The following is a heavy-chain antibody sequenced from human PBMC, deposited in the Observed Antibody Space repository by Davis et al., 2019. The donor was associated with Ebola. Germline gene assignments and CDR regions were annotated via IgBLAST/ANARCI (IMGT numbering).Heavy chain of an antibody. J-gene: IGHJ6*02. D-gene: IGHD6-13*01. CDR1: GYGFANYW. CDR2: IYPGDSDT. Sequence: GESLKISCKGSGYGFANYWIAWVRQTPGKGLEWMGVIYPGDSDTRYSPSFQGQVTISADKSIATAYLQWSSLKASDTAMYYCARRSIADYYYGMDVWGQGTLVTASS. V-gene: IGHV5-51*01. CDR3: ARRSIADYYYGMDV.